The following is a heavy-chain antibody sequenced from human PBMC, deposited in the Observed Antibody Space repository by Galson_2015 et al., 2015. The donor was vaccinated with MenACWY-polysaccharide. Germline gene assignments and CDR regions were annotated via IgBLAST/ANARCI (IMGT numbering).Heavy chain of an antibody. CDR2: IGGRGGSGADT. CDR1: GFTFNTHA. D-gene: IGHD6-13*01. CDR3: ATGSSWYTWFDP. V-gene: IGHV3-23*01. J-gene: IGHJ5*02. Sequence: SLRLSCAASGFTFNTHAMSWVRQAPGKGLEWVSGIGGRGGSGADTYYADSVKGRFTISRDNSKNTLYLQMNSLRAEDTAVYHCATGSSWYTWFDPWSQGTLVTVSS.